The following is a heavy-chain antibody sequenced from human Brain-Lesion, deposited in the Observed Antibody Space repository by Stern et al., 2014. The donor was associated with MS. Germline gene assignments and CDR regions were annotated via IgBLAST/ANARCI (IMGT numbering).Heavy chain of an antibody. D-gene: IGHD3-3*01. J-gene: IGHJ6*02. V-gene: IGHV1-2*02. CDR3: ARDQRGITIFGVVTDYYYLGMDV. Sequence: QVQLVQSGAEVKKPGASVKGSCKTSGYIFTGYYIHWVRQAPGQGLEWMAWINPTTGGTKNAQKFQGRVTMSRATSISTAYVELSSLTSDDTAVYYCARDQRGITIFGVVTDYYYLGMDVWGQGTTVTVSS. CDR2: INPTTGGT. CDR1: GYIFTGYY.